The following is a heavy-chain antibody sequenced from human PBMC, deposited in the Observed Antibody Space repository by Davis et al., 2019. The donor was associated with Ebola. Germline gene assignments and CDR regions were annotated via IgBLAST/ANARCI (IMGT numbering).Heavy chain of an antibody. J-gene: IGHJ4*02. Sequence: MPSETLSLTCAVYGGSFSGYYWSWIRQPPGKGLEWIGEINHRGSTNYNPSLKSRVTISVDTSKNQFSLKLSSVTAADTAVYYCARGGGSSSLDYWGQGTLVTVSS. D-gene: IGHD6-13*01. CDR1: GGSFSGYY. CDR3: ARGGGSSSLDY. CDR2: INHRGST. V-gene: IGHV4-34*01.